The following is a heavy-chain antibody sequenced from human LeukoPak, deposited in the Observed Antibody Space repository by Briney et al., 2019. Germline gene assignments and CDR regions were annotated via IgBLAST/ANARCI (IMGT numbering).Heavy chain of an antibody. CDR3: AKELILVGATTLDY. J-gene: IGHJ4*02. CDR2: ISYDGSNK. V-gene: IGHV3-30*18. CDR1: GFTFSSYG. Sequence: GGSLRLSCAASGFTFSSYGMHWVRQAPGKGLEWVAVISYDGSNKYYADSVKGRFTISRDNSKNTLYLQMNSLRAEDTAVYYCAKELILVGATTLDYWGQGTLVTVSS. D-gene: IGHD1-26*01.